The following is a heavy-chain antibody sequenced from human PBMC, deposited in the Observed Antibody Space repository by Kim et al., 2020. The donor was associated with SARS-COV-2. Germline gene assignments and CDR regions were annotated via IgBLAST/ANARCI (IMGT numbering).Heavy chain of an antibody. D-gene: IGHD1-7*01. CDR1: GFTFSSYA. CDR2: ISYDGSNK. V-gene: IGHV3-30*04. CDR3: ARDPRNFLGLLYYYYDMDV. Sequence: GGSLRLSCAASGFTFSSYAMHWVRQAPGKGLEWVALISYDGSNKYYADSVKGRFTISRDNSKNTLYLQMNSLRAEDTAVYYCARDPRNFLGLLYYYYDMDVWGQGTTVTVSS. J-gene: IGHJ6*02.